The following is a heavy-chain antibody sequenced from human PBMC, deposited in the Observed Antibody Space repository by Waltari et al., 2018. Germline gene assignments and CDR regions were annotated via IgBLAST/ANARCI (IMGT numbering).Heavy chain of an antibody. CDR1: GYSISSGYY. D-gene: IGHD3-10*01. J-gene: IGHJ5*02. Sequence: QVQLQESGPGLVKPSETLSLTCAVPGYSISSGYYWGWNRTPPGKGLEWIGMIYHSWSTYYNPSLKSRVTISVDTAKNQFSLKLSSVTAADTAVYYCARGGETTMVQGVISWGQGTLVTVSS. V-gene: IGHV4-38-2*01. CDR3: ARGGETTMVQGVIS. CDR2: IYHSWST.